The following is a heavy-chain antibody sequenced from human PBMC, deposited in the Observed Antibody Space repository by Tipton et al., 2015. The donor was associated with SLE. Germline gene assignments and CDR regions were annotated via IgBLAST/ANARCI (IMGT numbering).Heavy chain of an antibody. CDR1: GGSISNDRYY. D-gene: IGHD5-24*01. J-gene: IGHJ4*02. V-gene: IGHV4-39*07. CDR3: VRLELPATKADY. CDR2: MHYSGSS. Sequence: TLSLTCSVSGGSISNDRYYWGWIRQPPGKGLEWIGIMHYSGSSYYNPSLKSRLTLSIDTSKNQFSLKLSSVTAADTAVYYCVRLELPATKADYWGPGTLVTVSS.